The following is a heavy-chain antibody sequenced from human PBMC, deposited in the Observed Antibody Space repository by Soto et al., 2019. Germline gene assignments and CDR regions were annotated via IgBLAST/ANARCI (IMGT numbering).Heavy chain of an antibody. CDR2: ISAYNGNT. J-gene: IGHJ3*02. V-gene: IGHV1-18*01. Sequence: ASVKVSCKASGYTFTSYGISWVRQAPGQGLEWMGWISAYNGNTNYAQKLQGRVTMTTDTSTSTAYKELRSLRSDDTAVYYCATYGDLDAFDIWGQGTMVTVSS. CDR1: GYTFTSYG. CDR3: ATYGDLDAFDI. D-gene: IGHD4-17*01.